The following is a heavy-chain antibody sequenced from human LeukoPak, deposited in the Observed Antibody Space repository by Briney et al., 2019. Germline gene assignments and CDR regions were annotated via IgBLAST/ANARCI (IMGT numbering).Heavy chain of an antibody. Sequence: PGGSLRLSCAGSGFTFIRHWMHWVRQAPGKGLEWVSAISGSGGSTYYADSVKGRFTISRDNSKNTLYLQMNSLRAEDKAVYYCAPTTVTRLDYFDYWGQGTLVTVSS. CDR1: GFTFIRHW. V-gene: IGHV3-23*01. CDR2: ISGSGGST. J-gene: IGHJ4*02. CDR3: APTTVTRLDYFDY. D-gene: IGHD4-17*01.